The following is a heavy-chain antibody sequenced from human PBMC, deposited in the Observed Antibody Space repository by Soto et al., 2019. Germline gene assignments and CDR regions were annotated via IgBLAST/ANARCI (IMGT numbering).Heavy chain of an antibody. CDR3: ARPIAVAGTNLPDYYYGMDV. J-gene: IGHJ6*02. Sequence: GESLKISGTVSGYSFTRYWIGWVRQMPGKGLEWMGIIYPGDSDTRYSPSFQGQVTISADKSISTAYLQWSSLKASDTAMYYCARPIAVAGTNLPDYYYGMDVWGQGTTVTVSS. D-gene: IGHD6-19*01. CDR2: IYPGDSDT. CDR1: GYSFTRYW. V-gene: IGHV5-51*01.